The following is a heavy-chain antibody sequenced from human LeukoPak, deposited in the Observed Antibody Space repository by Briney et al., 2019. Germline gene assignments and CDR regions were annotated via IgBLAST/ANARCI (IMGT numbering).Heavy chain of an antibody. D-gene: IGHD1-20*01. V-gene: IGHV4-31*03. J-gene: IGHJ4*01. CDR1: GGSISSGGYY. CDR3: ARAAITGTSFDY. CDR2: VYYSGST. Sequence: SETLSLTCTVSGGSISSGGYYWSWIRQHPGKGLEWIGYVYYSGSTYYNPSLKSRVTISVDTSKNQFSLKLSSVTAADTAVYYCARAAITGTSFDYWGQGTLVTVSS.